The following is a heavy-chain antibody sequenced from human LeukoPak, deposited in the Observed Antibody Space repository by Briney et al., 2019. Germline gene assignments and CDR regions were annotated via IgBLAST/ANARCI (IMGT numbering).Heavy chain of an antibody. CDR3: ARGTAMVSDYFDY. CDR1: GGSISSGSYY. J-gene: IGHJ4*02. Sequence: SQTLSLTCTVSGGSISSGSYYWSWIRQPAGKGLEWIGRIYTSGSTNYNPSLKSRVTISVDTSKNQFSLKLSSVTAAGTAVYYCARGTAMVSDYFDYWGQGTLVTVSS. D-gene: IGHD5-18*01. CDR2: IYTSGST. V-gene: IGHV4-61*02.